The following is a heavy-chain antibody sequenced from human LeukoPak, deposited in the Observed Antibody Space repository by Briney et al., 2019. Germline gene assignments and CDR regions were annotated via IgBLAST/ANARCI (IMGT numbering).Heavy chain of an antibody. D-gene: IGHD6-19*01. Sequence: GGSLRLSCAASGFAFRKYWMHWVRQAPGKGLMWVSRINSDGSWTSYADSVKGRFTISRDNAKNSLYLQMNSLRAEDTAVYYCARDFSGWYRGVDYWGQGTLVTVSS. CDR3: ARDFSGWYRGVDY. V-gene: IGHV3-74*01. CDR1: GFAFRKYW. CDR2: INSDGSWT. J-gene: IGHJ4*02.